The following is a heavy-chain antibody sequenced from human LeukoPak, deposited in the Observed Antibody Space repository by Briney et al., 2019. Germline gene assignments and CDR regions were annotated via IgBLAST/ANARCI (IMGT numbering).Heavy chain of an antibody. D-gene: IGHD2/OR15-2a*01. CDR2: IRFDGNHK. V-gene: IGHV3-30*02. Sequence: GGSLRLSCAASGFTFSDYDIHWVSQAPGRGLEWVAFIRFDGNHKYYADSVKGRFTVSRDNSKNTLYLQMNSLRPEDTAVYYCAKGYDITTYYLDYWGQGTLVTVST. CDR1: GFTFSDYD. CDR3: AKGYDITTYYLDY. J-gene: IGHJ4*02.